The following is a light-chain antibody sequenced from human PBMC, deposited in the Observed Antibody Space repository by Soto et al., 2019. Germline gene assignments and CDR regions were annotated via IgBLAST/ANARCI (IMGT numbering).Light chain of an antibody. V-gene: IGKV1-5*03. J-gene: IGKJ1*01. CDR1: QSISDW. Sequence: DIQMTQSPSTLSASVGDGVTITCRASQSISDWLAWYQQKPGKAPKLLIYKASSLESGVPSRFSGSGSGTEFTLTITSLQPDDFATYYFQQYNSYPWTFGQGTRLEIK. CDR3: QQYNSYPWT. CDR2: KAS.